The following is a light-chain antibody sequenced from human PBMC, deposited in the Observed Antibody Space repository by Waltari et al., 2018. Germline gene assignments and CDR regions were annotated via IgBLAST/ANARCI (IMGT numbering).Light chain of an antibody. CDR2: DDT. J-gene: IGLJ2*01. CDR1: TIGDKS. Sequence: SYVLSQPPSVSVAPGQTARITCGGTTIGDKSVPWYQQKPGQAPVLVVYDDTDRPSGIPERFSGSNSGNTATLTITRVAAGDEADYFCQVWHTTSAVVFGGGTKLTVL. V-gene: IGLV3-21*02. CDR3: QVWHTTSAVV.